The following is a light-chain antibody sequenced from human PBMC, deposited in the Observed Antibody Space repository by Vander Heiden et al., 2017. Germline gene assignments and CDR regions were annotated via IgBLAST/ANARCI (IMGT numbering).Light chain of an antibody. J-gene: IGKJ3*01. CDR2: DAS. CDR1: QDISNY. CDR3: QQYDNLPFT. Sequence: DIQMTQSPSSLSASVGDRVTITCQASQDISNYLNWYQQKPGKAPKLLTYDASNLETGVPSRFSGSGSGTDFTFTISSLQPEDFATYYCQQYDNLPFTFGHGTKVXIK. V-gene: IGKV1-33*01.